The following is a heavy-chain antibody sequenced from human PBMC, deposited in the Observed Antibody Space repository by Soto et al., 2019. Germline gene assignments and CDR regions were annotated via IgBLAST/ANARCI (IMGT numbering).Heavy chain of an antibody. V-gene: IGHV4-30-2*01. D-gene: IGHD6-13*01. CDR2: IYHSGST. J-gene: IGHJ3*02. Sequence: SETLSLTCAVSGGSISSGGYSWSWIRQPPGKGLEWIGYIYHSGSTYYNPSLKSRVTISVDRSKNQFSLKLSSVTAADTAVYYCARKRRIYSSSWYFDAFDIWGQGTMVTVS. CDR3: ARKRRIYSSSWYFDAFDI. CDR1: GGSISSGGYS.